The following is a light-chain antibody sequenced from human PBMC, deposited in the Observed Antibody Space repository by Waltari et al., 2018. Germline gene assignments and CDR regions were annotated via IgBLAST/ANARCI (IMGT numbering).Light chain of an antibody. CDR3: AAWDDSLSAWV. V-gene: IGLV1-47*01. J-gene: IGLJ3*02. CDR2: RNH. Sequence: QSVVTQPPSASVTPGQRVTISCSGSSSNIGINYVYWYQQFPGTAPKLLIYRNHQRPSGVPDRFSGSKSGTSASLAISGLRSEDEADYYCAAWDDSLSAWVFGGGTKLTVL. CDR1: SSNIGINY.